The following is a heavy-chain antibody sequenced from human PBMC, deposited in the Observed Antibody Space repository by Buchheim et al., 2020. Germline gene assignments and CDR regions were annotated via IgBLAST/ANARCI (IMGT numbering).Heavy chain of an antibody. CDR3: ARATARRLQLYYYYYGMDV. V-gene: IGHV1-2*04. CDR2: INPNSGGT. Sequence: QVQLVQSGAEVKKPGASVKVSCKASGYTFTGYYMHWVRQAPGQGLEWMGWINPNSGGTNYAQKFQGWITMTRDTSISTSYMELSRLGSDDTAVYYCARATARRLQLYYYYYGMDVWGQGTT. CDR1: GYTFTGYY. J-gene: IGHJ6*02. D-gene: IGHD4-11*01.